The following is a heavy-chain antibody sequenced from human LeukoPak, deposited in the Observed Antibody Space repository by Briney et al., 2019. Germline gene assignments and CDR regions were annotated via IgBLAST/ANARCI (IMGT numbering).Heavy chain of an antibody. CDR3: ATLYGDYPHGAFDI. CDR1: EFTFSSYG. Sequence: PGGSLRLSCAASEFTFSSYGMHWVRQAPGKGLEWVAFIRYDGSNKYYADSVKGRFTISRDNSKNTLYLQMNSLRAEDTAVYYCATLYGDYPHGAFDIWGQGTMVTVSS. V-gene: IGHV3-30*02. J-gene: IGHJ3*02. D-gene: IGHD4-17*01. CDR2: IRYDGSNK.